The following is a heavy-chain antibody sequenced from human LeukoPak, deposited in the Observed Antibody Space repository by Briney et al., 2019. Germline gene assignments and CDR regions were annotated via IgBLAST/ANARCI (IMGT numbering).Heavy chain of an antibody. Sequence: TGGSLRPSCAASGFTFSSYAMSWVRQAPGKGLEWVSSIFPSGGEIHYADSVRGRFTISRDNSKSTLSLQMNSLRAEDTAIYYCATYRQVLLPFESWGQGTLVTVSS. J-gene: IGHJ4*02. CDR3: ATYRQVLLPFES. D-gene: IGHD2-8*02. CDR1: GFTFSSYA. CDR2: IFPSGGEI. V-gene: IGHV3-23*01.